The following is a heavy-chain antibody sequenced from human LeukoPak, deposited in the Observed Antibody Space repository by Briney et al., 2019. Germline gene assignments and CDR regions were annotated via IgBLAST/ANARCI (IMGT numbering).Heavy chain of an antibody. Sequence: PGGSLRLSCAASGFTFSSYAMSWVRQAPGKGLEWVSAISESGVSTYYADSVKGRFTVSRDNSDNTLYLQMNSLRAEDTAVYYCAIGIRRYPEPSSWSCFDYWGQGTLVTVSS. CDR1: GFTFSSYA. CDR3: AIGIRRYPEPSSWSCFDY. D-gene: IGHD6-13*01. CDR2: ISESGVST. V-gene: IGHV3-23*01. J-gene: IGHJ4*02.